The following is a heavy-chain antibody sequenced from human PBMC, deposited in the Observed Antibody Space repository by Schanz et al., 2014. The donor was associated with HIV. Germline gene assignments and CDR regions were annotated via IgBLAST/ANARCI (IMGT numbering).Heavy chain of an antibody. Sequence: QVQVVESGGGVVQPGTSLRVSCAASGFTFRRHGMHWVRQPPGKGLEWVALISFDGATTSYVDSVEGRFTISRDNVKNTLSLQMSSLRIEDTAIYYCAKRGVAAEFDYWGQGTLVTVSS. D-gene: IGHD6-19*01. CDR2: ISFDGATT. J-gene: IGHJ4*02. CDR1: GFTFRRHG. CDR3: AKRGVAAEFDY. V-gene: IGHV3-30*18.